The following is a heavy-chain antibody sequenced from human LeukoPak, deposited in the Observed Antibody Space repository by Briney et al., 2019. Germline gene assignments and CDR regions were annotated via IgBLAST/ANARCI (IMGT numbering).Heavy chain of an antibody. V-gene: IGHV4-61*02. D-gene: IGHD3-22*01. CDR3: ARTYYYDSSGYSEAFDI. Sequence: SETLSLTCTVSGGSISSGSYYWSWIRQPAGKGLEWIGRIYTSGSTNYNPSLKSRVTISVDTSKNQFSLKLSSVTAADTAVYYCARTYYYDSSGYSEAFDIWGQGTMVTVSS. CDR1: GGSISSGSYY. J-gene: IGHJ3*02. CDR2: IYTSGST.